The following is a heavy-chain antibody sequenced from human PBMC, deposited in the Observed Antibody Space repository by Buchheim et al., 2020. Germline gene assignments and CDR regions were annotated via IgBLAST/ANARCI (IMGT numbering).Heavy chain of an antibody. CDR3: ARESIAAINWFDP. CDR2: IYHNGIT. Sequence: QVQLQESGPGLVKPSQTLSLTCTVSGDSISSAGYYWSWIRQHPGKGLEWIGYIYHNGITYYNPSLKSRVTISVDTSKNQFSLKLSSVTAADTAVYYCARESIAAINWFDPWGQGTL. J-gene: IGHJ5*02. V-gene: IGHV4-31*03. D-gene: IGHD6-25*01. CDR1: GDSISSAGYY.